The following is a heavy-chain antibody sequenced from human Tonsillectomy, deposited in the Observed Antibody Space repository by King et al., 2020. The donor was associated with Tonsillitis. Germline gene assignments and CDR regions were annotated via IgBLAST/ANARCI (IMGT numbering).Heavy chain of an antibody. J-gene: IGHJ4*02. CDR1: GFTFNNHW. D-gene: IGHD3-10*02. CDR3: AKAAILGSGSCRS. Sequence: VQRVESGGGLVQSGGSLRISCVGSGFTFNNHWMHWVRQAPGKGLVWVSRIRGDGGETNYADSVNGRFTISRDNARNTLYLQMHSLRVEDTGFYYCAKAAILGSGSCRSWGQGTRVTVSS. CDR2: IRGDGGET. V-gene: IGHV3-74*01.